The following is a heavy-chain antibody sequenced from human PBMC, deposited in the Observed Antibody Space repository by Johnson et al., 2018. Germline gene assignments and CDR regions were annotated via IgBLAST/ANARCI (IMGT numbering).Heavy chain of an antibody. CDR3: AKGGGSYYDSSGYYYAMDV. J-gene: IGHJ6*04. Sequence: QVQLVESGGGVVQPGRSLRLSCAASGFTFNAYGMHWVRQAPGKGLEWVAVISYDGSNKYYSDSVKGRFTISRDNSKNTLYMQMKSLRAEDTAVYYWAKGGGSYYDSSGYYYAMDVWGKGTTVTVSS. V-gene: IGHV3-33*05. CDR2: ISYDGSNK. CDR1: GFTFNAYG. D-gene: IGHD3-22*01.